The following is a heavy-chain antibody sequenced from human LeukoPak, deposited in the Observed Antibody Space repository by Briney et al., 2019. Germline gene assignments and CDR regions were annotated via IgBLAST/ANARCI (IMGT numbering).Heavy chain of an antibody. J-gene: IGHJ5*02. CDR1: GYSENFYG. Sequence: ASVKVSCKTSGYSENFYGITWVRQAPGQGPEWMGVISPSGGSTIYAQKFKGRVTLTRDMSTSTDYLELSSLRSEDTAVYYCARDNSVRDEAWWFNPWGQGTLVTVSS. D-gene: IGHD5-24*01. V-gene: IGHV1-46*02. CDR2: ISPSGGST. CDR3: ARDNSVRDEAWWFNP.